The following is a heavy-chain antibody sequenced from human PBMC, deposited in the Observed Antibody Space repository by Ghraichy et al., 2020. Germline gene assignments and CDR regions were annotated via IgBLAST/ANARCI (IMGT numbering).Heavy chain of an antibody. CDR3: ARIHDYDSSGYYLFDY. Sequence: SGPTLVKPTQTLTLTFTFSGFSLSTGGMCVSWIRQPPGKALEWLARIDWDDDKYYTTSLKTRLTISKGTSKNQVVLTMTNMDPVDTATYYCARIHDYDSSGYYLFDYWGQGTLVTVSS. CDR1: GFSLSTGGMC. V-gene: IGHV2-70*11. CDR2: IDWDDDK. D-gene: IGHD3-22*01. J-gene: IGHJ4*02.